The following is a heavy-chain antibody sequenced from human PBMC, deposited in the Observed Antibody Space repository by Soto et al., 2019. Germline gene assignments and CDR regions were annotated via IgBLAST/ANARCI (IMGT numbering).Heavy chain of an antibody. J-gene: IGHJ4*02. Sequence: LSLTCTVSGDSISTFYWSWIRQPPGKGLEWIGYIYYTGSTNYNPSLKSRVTMSVDTSKKQFSLKLSSVTAADTAVYYCARQRGDYFDYWGQGTLVTVSS. CDR1: GDSISTFY. V-gene: IGHV4-59*01. D-gene: IGHD3-10*01. CDR2: IYYTGST. CDR3: ARQRGDYFDY.